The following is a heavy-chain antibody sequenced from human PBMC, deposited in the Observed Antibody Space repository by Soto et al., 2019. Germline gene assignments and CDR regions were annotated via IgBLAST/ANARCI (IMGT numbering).Heavy chain of an antibody. D-gene: IGHD5-12*01. J-gene: IGHJ4*02. CDR2: ISSSSSYI. CDR1: GFIFSSYS. CDR3: ARYDYGAYLGY. V-gene: IGHV3-21*01. Sequence: EVQLVGSGGGLVKPRGSLSLSCAASGFIFSSYSMNWVRQAPGKGLEWVSSISSSSSYIYYADSVKGRFTISRDNAKNSLYLQMNSLRAEDTAVYYCARYDYGAYLGYWGQGTLVTVSS.